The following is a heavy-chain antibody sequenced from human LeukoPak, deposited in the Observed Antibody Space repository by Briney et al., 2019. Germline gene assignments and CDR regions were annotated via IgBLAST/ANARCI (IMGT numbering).Heavy chain of an antibody. CDR3: ASDLRGYSYGLGFNY. Sequence: GGSLRHSCAASGFTFSSYAMHWVRQAPGKGLEWVAVISYGGSNKYYADSVKGRFTISRDNSKNTLYLQMNSLRAEDTAVYYCASDLRGYSYGLGFNYWGQGTLVTVSS. V-gene: IGHV3-30-3*01. D-gene: IGHD5-18*01. CDR2: ISYGGSNK. J-gene: IGHJ4*02. CDR1: GFTFSSYA.